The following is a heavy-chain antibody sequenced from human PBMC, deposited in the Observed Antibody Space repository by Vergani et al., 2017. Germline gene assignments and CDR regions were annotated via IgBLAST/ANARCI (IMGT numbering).Heavy chain of an antibody. CDR3: ARDGGLCSSTSCPWYYYGMDV. CDR2: INTNTGNP. CDR1: GYTFTSYA. Sequence: QVQLVQSGSELKKPGASVKVSCKASGYTFTSYAMNWVRQAPGQGLEWMGWINTNTGNPTYAQGFTGRFVFSLDTSVSTAYLQISSLKAEDTAVYYCARDGGLCSSTSCPWYYYGMDVWGQGTTVTVSS. V-gene: IGHV7-4-1*02. D-gene: IGHD2-2*01. J-gene: IGHJ6*02.